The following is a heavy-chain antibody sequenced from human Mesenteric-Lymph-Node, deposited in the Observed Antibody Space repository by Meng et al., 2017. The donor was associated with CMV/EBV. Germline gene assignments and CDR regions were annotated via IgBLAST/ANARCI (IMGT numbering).Heavy chain of an antibody. Sequence: GESLKISCAASGFTFSSYEMNWVRQAPGKGLEWVSYISSSGSTIYYADSVKGRFTISRDNAKNSLYLQMNSLRAEDTAVYYCARASRIAARGWGDYWGQGTLVTVSS. J-gene: IGHJ4*02. CDR2: ISSSGSTI. CDR1: GFTFSSYE. V-gene: IGHV3-48*03. D-gene: IGHD6-6*01. CDR3: ARASRIAARGWGDY.